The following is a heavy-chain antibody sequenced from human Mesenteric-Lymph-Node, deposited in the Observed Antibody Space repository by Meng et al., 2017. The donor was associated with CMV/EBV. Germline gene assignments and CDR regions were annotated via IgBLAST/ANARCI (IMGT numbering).Heavy chain of an antibody. V-gene: IGHV4-39*07. Sequence: SETLSLTCTVPGGSIGSSITYWGWIRQPPGKGLEWIGTIYNSGSTYYNPSLKSRVTMLIDPSKNQFSLKLTSVTAADTAVYYCARDNYCSSTSCPLYYFHYWGQGTRVTVSS. CDR1: GGSIGSSITY. CDR2: IYNSGST. J-gene: IGHJ4*02. CDR3: ARDNYCSSTSCPLYYFHY. D-gene: IGHD2-2*01.